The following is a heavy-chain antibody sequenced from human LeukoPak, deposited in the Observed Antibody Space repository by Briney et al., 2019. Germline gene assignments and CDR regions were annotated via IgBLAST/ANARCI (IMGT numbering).Heavy chain of an antibody. CDR3: ARDGRCGGDCYAS. V-gene: IGHV3-21*01. CDR2: ISSSSSYI. Sequence: GGSLRLSCAASGFIFSSCTMKWVRQAPGKGLEWVSIISSSSSYIYYADSVKGRFTISRDNAKNALYLQMNSLRVEDTAVYYCARDGRCGGDCYASWGQGTLVTVSS. J-gene: IGHJ4*02. CDR1: GFIFSSCT. D-gene: IGHD2-21*02.